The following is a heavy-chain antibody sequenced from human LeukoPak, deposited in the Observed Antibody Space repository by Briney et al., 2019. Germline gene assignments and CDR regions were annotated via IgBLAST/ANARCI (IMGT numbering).Heavy chain of an antibody. CDR1: GYTLTELS. CDR3: AFTSAASGYSRPAFDY. V-gene: IGHV1-69*05. J-gene: IGHJ4*02. Sequence: ASVKVSCKVSGYTLTELSMHWVRQAPGKGLEWMGGIIPIFGTANYAQKFQGRVTITTDESTSTAYMELSSLRSEDTAVYYCAFTSAASGYSRPAFDYWGQGTLVTVSS. D-gene: IGHD3-3*01. CDR2: IIPIFGTA.